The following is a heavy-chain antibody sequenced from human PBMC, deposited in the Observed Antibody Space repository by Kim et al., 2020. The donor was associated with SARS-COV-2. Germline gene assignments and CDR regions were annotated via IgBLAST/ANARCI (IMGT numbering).Heavy chain of an antibody. J-gene: IGHJ4*02. CDR1: GGSFSGYY. D-gene: IGHD3-22*01. V-gene: IGHV4-34*01. CDR3: ARGGKKGYYYDSSGYPYDY. Sequence: SETLSLTCAVYGGSFSGYYWSWIRQPPGKGLEWIGEINHSGSTNYNPSLKSRVTISVDTSKNQFSLKLSSVTAADTAVYYCARGGKKGYYYDSSGYPYDYWGQGTLVTVSS. CDR2: INHSGST.